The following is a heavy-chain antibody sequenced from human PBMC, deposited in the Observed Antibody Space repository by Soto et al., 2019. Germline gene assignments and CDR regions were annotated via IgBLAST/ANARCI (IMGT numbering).Heavy chain of an antibody. CDR2: IKSDGSST. J-gene: IGHJ4*02. V-gene: IGHV3-74*01. Sequence: PGGSLRLSCAASGITFSSYWMHWVRQAPGKGLVWVSRIKSDGSSTSYADSVKGRFTISRDNAKNTLYLQMNSLGAEDTAVYYCAREACSGGNCFYFGPGYWGQGTLVTVSS. CDR1: GITFSSYW. CDR3: AREACSGGNCFYFGPGY. D-gene: IGHD2-15*01.